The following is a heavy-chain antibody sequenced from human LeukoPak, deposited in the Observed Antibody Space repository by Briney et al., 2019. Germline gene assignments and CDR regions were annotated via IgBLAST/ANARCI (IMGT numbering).Heavy chain of an antibody. CDR2: ISVYNGNT. V-gene: IGHV1-8*03. CDR1: GYTLSNYD. Sequence: PEASVKVSCKASGYTLSNYDISWVRQAPGQGLEWMGWISVYNGNTNYAQKFQGRVTITRNTSISTAYMELSSLRSEDTAVYYCARGPTLLWFGESQTTGFDIWGQGTMVTVSS. CDR3: ARGPTLLWFGESQTTGFDI. D-gene: IGHD3-10*01. J-gene: IGHJ3*02.